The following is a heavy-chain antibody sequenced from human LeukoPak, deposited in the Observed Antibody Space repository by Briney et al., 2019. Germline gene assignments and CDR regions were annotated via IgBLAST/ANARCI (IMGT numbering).Heavy chain of an antibody. V-gene: IGHV1-8*01. D-gene: IGHD3-3*01. CDR1: GYTFTSYD. Sequence: ASVKVSCKASGYTFTSYDINWVRQATGQGLEWMGWMNPNSGNTGYAQKFQGRVTMTRNTSISTAYMELSSLRSEDTAVYYCARGRYYDFWGGYYSYYYGMDVWGQGTTVTVSS. CDR2: MNPNSGNT. CDR3: ARGRYYDFWGGYYSYYYGMDV. J-gene: IGHJ6*02.